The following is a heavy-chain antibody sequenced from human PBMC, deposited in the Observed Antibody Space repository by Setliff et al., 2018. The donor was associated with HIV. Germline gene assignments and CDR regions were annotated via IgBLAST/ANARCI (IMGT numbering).Heavy chain of an antibody. CDR2: ISAYNGNT. V-gene: IGHV1-18*01. Sequence: ASVKVSCKASGYTFTSYGINWVRQAPGQGLEWMGWISAYNGNTNYAQKLQGRVTMTTDTSTSTAYMELRSLRSDDTAVYYCAGGTYYYDSSGAPLDYWGQGTLVTVSS. D-gene: IGHD3-22*01. CDR1: GYTFTSYG. J-gene: IGHJ4*02. CDR3: AGGTYYYDSSGAPLDY.